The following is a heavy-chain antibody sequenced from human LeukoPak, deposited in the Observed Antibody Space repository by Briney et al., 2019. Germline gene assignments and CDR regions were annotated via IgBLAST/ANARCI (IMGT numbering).Heavy chain of an antibody. D-gene: IGHD2-15*01. Sequence: GGSLRLSCGASGFTFSAYAMNWVRQAPGKEMEWVSSITGTTGNTYVAESVKGRFTIPRDNSRNTLYLQMNSLRAEDTAIYYCAKGTLGSCSGARCYPFDYWGQGALVTVSS. CDR3: AKGTLGSCSGARCYPFDY. CDR1: GFTFSAYA. CDR2: ITGTTGNT. J-gene: IGHJ4*02. V-gene: IGHV3-23*01.